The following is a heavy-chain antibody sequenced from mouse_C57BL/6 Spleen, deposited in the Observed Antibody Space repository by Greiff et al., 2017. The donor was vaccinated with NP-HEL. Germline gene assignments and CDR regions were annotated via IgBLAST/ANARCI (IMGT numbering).Heavy chain of an antibody. CDR1: GYTFTSYW. D-gene: IGHD2-4*01. Sequence: QVQLQQPGAELVRPGSSVQLSCKASGYTFTSYWLDWVKQRPGQGLAWIGNIYPSDSETHYNQQFKDKATLTVDKSSSTAYMQLSSLTSEDSAVYYCARRLYDYPFAYWGQGTLVTVSA. J-gene: IGHJ3*01. CDR2: IYPSDSET. V-gene: IGHV1-61*01. CDR3: ARRLYDYPFAY.